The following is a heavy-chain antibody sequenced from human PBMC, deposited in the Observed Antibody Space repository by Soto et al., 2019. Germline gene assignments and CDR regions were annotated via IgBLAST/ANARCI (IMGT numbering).Heavy chain of an antibody. Sequence: QVQLQESGPGLVKPSETLSLTCTVSGGSISSYYWSWIRQPPGKGLEWIGYIYYSGSTNYNPSLKSRVTISVDTSKNQFSLKLSSVTAADTAVYYCVRAPMDTAMEPYYFDYWGQGTLVTVSS. V-gene: IGHV4-59*01. J-gene: IGHJ4*02. CDR1: GGSISSYY. CDR2: IYYSGST. D-gene: IGHD5-18*01. CDR3: VRAPMDTAMEPYYFDY.